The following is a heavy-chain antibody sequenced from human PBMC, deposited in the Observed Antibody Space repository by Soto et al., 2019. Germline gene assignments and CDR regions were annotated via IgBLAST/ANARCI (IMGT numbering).Heavy chain of an antibody. D-gene: IGHD6-19*01. CDR3: ARAGYDSGWYTDY. Sequence: EVQLVESGGGLVQPGGSLRLSCAASGFTFSDHYMDWVLQAPGKGLEWVGRTRNKANSYTTEYAASVKGRFTISRDDSKNSLYLQMNSLKSEDTAVYYCARAGYDSGWYTDYWGQGTLVTVSS. CDR1: GFTFSDHY. V-gene: IGHV3-72*01. CDR2: TRNKANSYTT. J-gene: IGHJ4*02.